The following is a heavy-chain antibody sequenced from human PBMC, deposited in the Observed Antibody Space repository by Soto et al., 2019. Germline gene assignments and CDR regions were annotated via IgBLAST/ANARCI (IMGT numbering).Heavy chain of an antibody. CDR2: IDPSDSQT. CDR3: ARQIYDSDTGPNFQYYFDS. J-gene: IGHJ4*02. CDR1: GYSFAVYW. D-gene: IGHD3-22*01. V-gene: IGHV5-10-1*01. Sequence: GEPLKISCKGSGYSFAVYWITWVRQKPGKGLEWMGRIDPSDSQTYYSPSFRGHVTISVTKSITTVFLQWSSLRASDTAMYYCARQIYDSDTGPNFQYYFDSWGQGTPVTRLL.